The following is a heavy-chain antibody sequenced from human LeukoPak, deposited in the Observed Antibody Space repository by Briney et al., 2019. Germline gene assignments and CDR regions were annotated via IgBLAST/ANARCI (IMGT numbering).Heavy chain of an antibody. CDR2: ISGSGGST. CDR1: GFTFSSYA. Sequence: PGGSLRLSCAASGFTFSSYAMSWVRQAREKGLEWVSAISGSGGSTYYADSVKGRFTISRDNSKNTLYLQMNSLRAEDTAVYYCAKRSSGWYYFDYWGQGTLVTVSS. CDR3: AKRSSGWYYFDY. V-gene: IGHV3-23*01. D-gene: IGHD6-19*01. J-gene: IGHJ4*02.